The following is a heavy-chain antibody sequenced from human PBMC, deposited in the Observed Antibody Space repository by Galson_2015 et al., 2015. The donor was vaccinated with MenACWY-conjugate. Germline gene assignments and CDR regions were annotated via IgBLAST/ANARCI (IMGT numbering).Heavy chain of an antibody. J-gene: IGHJ4*02. Sequence: SVKGRFTISRDNSKNTLYLHMNNLRAEDTAVYYCARLGGNYRTTSHFDYWGQGTLVTVSS. CDR3: ARLGGNYRTTSHFDY. D-gene: IGHD1-26*01. V-gene: IGHV3-30*07.